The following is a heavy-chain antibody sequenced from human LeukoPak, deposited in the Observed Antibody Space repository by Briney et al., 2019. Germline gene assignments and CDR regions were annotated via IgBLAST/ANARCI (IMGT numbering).Heavy chain of an antibody. D-gene: IGHD3-22*01. CDR2: INPNCGRT. CDR3: ARETSNYYDSSGSEPPDY. Sequence: GASVKVSCKASGYTFTGYAIHWVRQAPGQGLEWMGGINPNCGRTNYAQKFQGRVTMTTDASISTAYMELSRLRSDDTAVYYCARETSNYYDSSGSEPPDYWGQGTLVTVSS. J-gene: IGHJ4*02. V-gene: IGHV1-2*02. CDR1: GYTFTGYA.